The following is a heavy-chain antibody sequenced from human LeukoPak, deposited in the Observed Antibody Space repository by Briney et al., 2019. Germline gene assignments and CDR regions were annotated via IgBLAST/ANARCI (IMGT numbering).Heavy chain of an antibody. Sequence: GGSLRLSCAASGFTFDDYAMHWVRQAPGKCLEWVSLISGYGGSTYYADSVKGRFTISRDNSKNSLYLQMNSLRNEDTALYYCVKDIGDRTGYSSSFDCWGQGTLVTVSS. CDR2: ISGYGGST. V-gene: IGHV3-43*02. D-gene: IGHD3/OR15-3a*01. J-gene: IGHJ4*02. CDR3: VKDIGDRTGYSSSFDC. CDR1: GFTFDDYA.